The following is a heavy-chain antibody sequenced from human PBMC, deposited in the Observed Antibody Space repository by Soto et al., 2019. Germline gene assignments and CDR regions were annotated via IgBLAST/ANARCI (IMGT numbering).Heavy chain of an antibody. V-gene: IGHV4-34*01. CDR3: ARGGSYYFYYYGMDV. J-gene: IGHJ6*02. Sequence: SETLSLTCAVYVGSFSGYYWSWIRQPPGKGLEWIGEINHSGSTNYNPSLKSRVTISVDTSKNQFSLKLSSVTAADTAVYYCARGGSYYFYYYGMDVWGQGTTVTVSS. CDR2: INHSGST. D-gene: IGHD1-26*01. CDR1: VGSFSGYY.